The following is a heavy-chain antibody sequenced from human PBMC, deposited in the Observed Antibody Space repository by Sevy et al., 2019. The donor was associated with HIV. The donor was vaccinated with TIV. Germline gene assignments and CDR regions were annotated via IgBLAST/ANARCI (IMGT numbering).Heavy chain of an antibody. CDR3: ATDPGCSSTSCYEFDY. CDR2: FDPEDGER. V-gene: IGHV1-24*01. Sequence: ASVKVSCKVSGYTLTELSMHWVRQAPGKGLEWMGGFDPEDGERIYAQKFQGRVTMTEDTSTDTAYMGLSSLRSEDTAVYYCATDPGCSSTSCYEFDYWGQGTLVTVSS. D-gene: IGHD2-2*01. J-gene: IGHJ4*02. CDR1: GYTLTELS.